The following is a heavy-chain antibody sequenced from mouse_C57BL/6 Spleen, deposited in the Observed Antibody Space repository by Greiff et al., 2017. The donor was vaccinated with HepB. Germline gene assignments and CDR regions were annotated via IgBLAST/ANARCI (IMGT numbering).Heavy chain of an antibody. CDR2: INPNNGGT. V-gene: IGHV1-22*01. J-gene: IGHJ4*01. CDR1: GYTFTDYN. Sequence: VQLKQSGPELVKPGASVKMSCKASGYTFTDYNMHWVKQSHGKSLEWIGYINPNNGGTSYNQKFKGKATLTVNKSSSTAYMELRSLTSEDSAVYYCARGGERGGYYYAMDYWGQGTSVTVSS. CDR3: ARGGERGGYYYAMDY.